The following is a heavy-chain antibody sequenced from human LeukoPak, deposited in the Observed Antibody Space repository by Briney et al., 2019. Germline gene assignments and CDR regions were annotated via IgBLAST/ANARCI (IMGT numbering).Heavy chain of an antibody. V-gene: IGHV1-18*01. CDR2: ISAYNGNI. CDR3: ARDPLVVVAATYYYYYGMDV. Sequence: ASVKVSCKASGYTFTSYGISWVRQAPGQGLEWMGWISAYNGNINYAQKLQGRVTMTTDTSTSTAYMELRSLRSDDTAVYYCARDPLVVVAATYYYYYGMDVWGQGTTVTVSS. J-gene: IGHJ6*02. CDR1: GYTFTSYG. D-gene: IGHD2-15*01.